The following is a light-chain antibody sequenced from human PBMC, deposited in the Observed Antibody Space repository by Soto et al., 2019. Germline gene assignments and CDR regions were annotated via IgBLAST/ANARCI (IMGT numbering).Light chain of an antibody. CDR2: GAS. CDR3: QQYNNWPPYT. V-gene: IGKV3-15*01. CDR1: QSISSS. J-gene: IGKJ2*01. Sequence: EIVMTQSPATLSVSPGDRATLSCRASQSISSSLAWYQQKPGQAPRLLIYGASTRATGISGRFSGSGSGTEFSLTISSLQSEDVAVYYCQQYNNWPPYTFGQGTKLEIK.